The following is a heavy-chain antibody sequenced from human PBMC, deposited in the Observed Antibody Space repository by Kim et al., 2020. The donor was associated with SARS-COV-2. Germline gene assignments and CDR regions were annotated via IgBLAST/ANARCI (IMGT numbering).Heavy chain of an antibody. CDR1: GYNVTGYY. Sequence: ASVKVSCKASGYNVTGYYMHWVRQAPGQGLEWMGRINPNSGGTNYAQKFQGRVTMTRDTSISTAYMELSRLRSDDTAVYYCERTANSEQLRFDPWGQGTLVTVSS. CDR2: INPNSGGT. CDR3: ERTANSEQLRFDP. J-gene: IGHJ5*02. V-gene: IGHV1-2*06. D-gene: IGHD6-6*01.